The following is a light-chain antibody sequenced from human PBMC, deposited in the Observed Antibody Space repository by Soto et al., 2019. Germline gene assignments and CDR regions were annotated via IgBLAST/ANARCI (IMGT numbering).Light chain of an antibody. CDR2: AAS. V-gene: IGKV1-39*01. Sequence: DIQMTQSPSSLSASVGDRVTITCRASQSISNYLNWYQQKPGKAPKVLIYAASTLQSGVPSRFSGSGSGTTFNLTISSLQPEDFATYYCQQSYSTWTFGLGTKVDIK. J-gene: IGKJ1*01. CDR1: QSISNY. CDR3: QQSYSTWT.